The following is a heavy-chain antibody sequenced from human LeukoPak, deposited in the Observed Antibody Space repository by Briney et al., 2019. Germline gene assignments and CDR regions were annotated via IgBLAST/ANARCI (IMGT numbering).Heavy chain of an antibody. CDR1: GYTFTSYY. D-gene: IGHD1-14*01. V-gene: IGHV1-46*01. CDR2: INPSGGST. J-gene: IGHJ3*02. Sequence: ASVKVSCKASGYTFTSYYMHWVRQAPGQGLEWMGIINPSGGSTSYAQKFQGRVTMTRDTSTSTVYMELSSLRPEDTAVYYCARPGNRFVILDAFDIWGQGTMVTASS. CDR3: ARPGNRFVILDAFDI.